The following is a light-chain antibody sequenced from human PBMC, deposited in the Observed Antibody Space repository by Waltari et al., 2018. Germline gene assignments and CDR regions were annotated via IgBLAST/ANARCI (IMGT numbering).Light chain of an antibody. J-gene: IGKJ4*01. CDR2: QAS. V-gene: IGKV1-5*03. Sequence: DIQMTQSPSTLSASVGDRVTITCRASQSLNTWLAWYQQKPGKAPNLLIFQASILESGVPSRFSGSGSWTDFTLTISSLQPDDFATYYCQQYYSFPGTFGGGTKVEIK. CDR3: QQYYSFPGT. CDR1: QSLNTW.